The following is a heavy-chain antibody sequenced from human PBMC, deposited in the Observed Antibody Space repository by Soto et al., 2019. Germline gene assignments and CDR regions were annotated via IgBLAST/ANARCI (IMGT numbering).Heavy chain of an antibody. CDR2: INHSGST. J-gene: IGHJ5*02. Sequence: SETLSLTCAVYGGSFSGYYWSWIRQPPGKGLEWIGEINHSGSTNYNPSLKSRVTISVDTSKNQFSLKLSSVTAADTAVYYCARSGELLHRSTSLWFDPWGQGTLVTVSS. CDR1: GGSFSGYY. V-gene: IGHV4-34*01. D-gene: IGHD3-10*01. CDR3: ARSGELLHRSTSLWFDP.